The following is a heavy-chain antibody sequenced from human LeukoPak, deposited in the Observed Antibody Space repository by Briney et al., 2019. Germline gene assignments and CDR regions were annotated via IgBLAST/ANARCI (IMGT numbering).Heavy chain of an antibody. V-gene: IGHV3-7*01. CDR3: ARNTYYYERSGWKAFDI. CDR1: GVTFSIYW. CDR2: IKQDGSEK. J-gene: IGHJ3*02. D-gene: IGHD3-22*01. Sequence: GGSLRLSCAASGVTFSIYWMSWVRQAPGKGLEWVANIKQDGSEKYYVDSVRGRFTIPRDNAKNSLYLQMNSLRVEDTAVYYCARNTYYYERSGWKAFDIWGQGTMVTVSS.